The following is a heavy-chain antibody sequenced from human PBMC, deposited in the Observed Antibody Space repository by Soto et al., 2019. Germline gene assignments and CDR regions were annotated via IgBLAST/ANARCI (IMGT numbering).Heavy chain of an antibody. CDR3: AKGDCGGDCYSFASFDI. CDR2: ISYDASNK. J-gene: IGHJ3*02. V-gene: IGHV3-30*18. D-gene: IGHD2-21*02. CDR1: GFTFSSYG. Sequence: QVQLVESGGGVVQPGRSLRLSCAASGFTFSSYGMHWVRQAPGKGLEWVAFISYDASNKYYADSVKGRFTISRDNSKNTLYLPMNSLRAEDTSVDYCAKGDCGGDCYSFASFDIWGQGTMVTVSS.